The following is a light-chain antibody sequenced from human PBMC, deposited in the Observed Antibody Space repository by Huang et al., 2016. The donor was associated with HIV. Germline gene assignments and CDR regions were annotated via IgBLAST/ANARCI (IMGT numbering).Light chain of an antibody. V-gene: IGKV3-15*01. J-gene: IGKJ2*01. CDR2: GAS. CDR3: QQYNNWPRT. Sequence: EMVMTQFPVTLSVSPGERATLFCRASPYVSNNLAWYQQKPGQAPRLLIYGASTRVTDIPARFSGSGSGIEFTLTISSLQSEDFAVYYCQQYNNWPRTFGQGTKLEIK. CDR1: PYVSNN.